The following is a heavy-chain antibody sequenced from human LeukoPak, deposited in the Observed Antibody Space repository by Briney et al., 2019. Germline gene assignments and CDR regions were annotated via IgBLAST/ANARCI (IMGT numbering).Heavy chain of an antibody. D-gene: IGHD3-22*01. J-gene: IGHJ3*02. CDR2: ISYDGSNK. Sequence: GGSLRLSCAASGFTFSSYGMHWVRQAPGKGLEWVAVISYDGSNKYYADSVKGRFTISRDNSKNTLYLQMNSLRAEDTAVYYCAKGHSSGYYYGPYDAFDIWGQGTMVTVSS. V-gene: IGHV3-30*18. CDR1: GFTFSSYG. CDR3: AKGHSSGYYYGPYDAFDI.